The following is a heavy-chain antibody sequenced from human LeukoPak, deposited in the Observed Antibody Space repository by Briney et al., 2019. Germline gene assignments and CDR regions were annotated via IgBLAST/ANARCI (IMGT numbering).Heavy chain of an antibody. CDR1: GFPFSSYA. Sequence: GGSLRLSCAASGFPFSSYAMHWVRQAPGKGLEWVAVISYDGSNKYYADSVKGRFTISRDNSKNTLYLQMNSLRAEDTAVYYCVGVRFLEWLGDAFDIWGQGTMVTVSS. J-gene: IGHJ3*02. CDR2: ISYDGSNK. D-gene: IGHD3-3*01. CDR3: VGVRFLEWLGDAFDI. V-gene: IGHV3-30-3*01.